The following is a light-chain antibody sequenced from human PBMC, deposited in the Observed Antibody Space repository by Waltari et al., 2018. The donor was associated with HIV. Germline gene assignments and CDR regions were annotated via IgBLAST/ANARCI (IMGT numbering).Light chain of an antibody. V-gene: IGLV2-14*03. CDR3: GSYTTTSTLGV. Sequence: QSALTQPASVSGSPGQSITISCIGSSSDVGAYDYVSWYQPPPGKAPKLLIYDVTHRPSGISARFSGSKSGNTASLTISGLQADDEADYYCGSYTTTSTLGVFGGGTKLTVL. CDR2: DVT. J-gene: IGLJ2*01. CDR1: SSDVGAYDY.